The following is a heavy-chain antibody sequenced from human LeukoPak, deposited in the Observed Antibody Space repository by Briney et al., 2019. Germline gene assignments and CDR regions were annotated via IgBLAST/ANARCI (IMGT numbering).Heavy chain of an antibody. CDR3: ARSSTSSCYDL. V-gene: IGHV3-64*02. CDR2: ISSNGGST. J-gene: IGHJ5*02. Sequence: GGSLRLSCAASGFTFSSYAMHWVPQAPGKGLEYVSAISSNGGSTYYADSVKGRFTISRDNSKNTLYLQMGSLRGEDMAVYYCARSSTSSCYDLWGRGTLVTVSS. CDR1: GFTFSSYA. D-gene: IGHD2-2*01.